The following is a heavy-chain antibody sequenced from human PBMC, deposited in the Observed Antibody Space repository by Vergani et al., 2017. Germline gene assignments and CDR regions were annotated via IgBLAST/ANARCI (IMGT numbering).Heavy chain of an antibody. D-gene: IGHD1-26*01. J-gene: IGHJ4*02. CDR1: GFSFSTYA. V-gene: IGHV3-23*01. Sequence: EVQLLESGGSLKQPGGSVRLSCAASGFSFSTYAMHWVRQAPGKGLEWVSALTGGGGSTYYADSFKGRFIISRDNSRDNLYLKMNSLRPEDTASYYCVKDAGSCENFFDSWGQGTLVTVSS. CDR2: LTGGGGST. CDR3: VKDAGSCENFFDS.